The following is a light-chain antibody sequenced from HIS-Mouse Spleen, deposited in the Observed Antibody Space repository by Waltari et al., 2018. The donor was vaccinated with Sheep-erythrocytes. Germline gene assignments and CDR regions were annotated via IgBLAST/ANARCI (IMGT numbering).Light chain of an antibody. J-gene: IGKJ1*01. CDR3: LQHNSYPRT. CDR2: AAS. CDR1: QGIRNG. V-gene: IGKV1-17*01. Sequence: DIQMTQSPSSLSASVGDRVTITCRASQGIRNGLGWYQQKPGKAPKRLIYAASSLQSWVPSRLSGSGSGTEFTLTISSLQPEDFATYYCLQHNSYPRTFGQGTKVEIK.